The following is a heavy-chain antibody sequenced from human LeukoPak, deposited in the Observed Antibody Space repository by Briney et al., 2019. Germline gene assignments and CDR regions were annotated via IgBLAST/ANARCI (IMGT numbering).Heavy chain of an antibody. V-gene: IGHV3-21*04. J-gene: IGHJ4*02. D-gene: IGHD1-26*01. CDR1: GFSFSTYS. CDR3: ARDQEVGATAY. Sequence: GGSLRLSCAASGFSFSTYSMSWVRQAPGKGLEWVSSISPGGDHSYYTDSVKGRSTISRDDARNSLHLQMNSLRSDDTAVYYCARDQEVGATAYWGQGTLVTVSS. CDR2: ISPGGDHS.